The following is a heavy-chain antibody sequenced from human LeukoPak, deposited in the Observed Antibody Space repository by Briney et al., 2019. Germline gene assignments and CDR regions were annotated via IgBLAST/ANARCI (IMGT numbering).Heavy chain of an antibody. CDR1: GYTFSSYA. CDR2: IIPIFGTA. J-gene: IGHJ3*02. D-gene: IGHD3-22*01. Sequence: SVKVSCKAAGYTFSSYAISGVRQAPGQGLEWMGRIIPIFGTANYAQKFQGRVTITTDESTSTAYMELSSLRSEDTAVYYCASRYYYDSSEDIWGQGTMVTVSS. CDR3: ASRYYYDSSEDI. V-gene: IGHV1-69*05.